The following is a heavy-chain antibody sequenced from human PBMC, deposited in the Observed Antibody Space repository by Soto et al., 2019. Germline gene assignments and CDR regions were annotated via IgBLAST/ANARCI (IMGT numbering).Heavy chain of an antibody. CDR3: ARESRTGTGSDP. J-gene: IGHJ5*02. D-gene: IGHD1-1*01. V-gene: IGHV3-11*01. Sequence: PGGSLRLSCAASGFTFRDYYMSWIRQAPGKGLEWLSYISSSGSESSIYYADSVKGRFTISRDNTKNSLYLLMNSLRVDDTAVYYCARESRTGTGSDPWGQGTLVTVSS. CDR2: ISSSGSESSI. CDR1: GFTFRDYY.